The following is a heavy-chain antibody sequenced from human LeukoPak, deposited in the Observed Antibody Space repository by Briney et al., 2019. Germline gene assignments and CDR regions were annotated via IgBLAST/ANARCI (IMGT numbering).Heavy chain of an antibody. J-gene: IGHJ3*02. V-gene: IGHV3-7*01. CDR2: IKQDGSEK. Sequence: GGSLRLSSAASGFTFSSYWMSWVRQAPGKGLEWVANIKQDGSEKYYVDSVKGRFTISRDNAKNSLYLQMNSLRAEDTAVYYRAKYGFSIAFDIWGQGTMVTVSS. D-gene: IGHD2-2*01. CDR3: AKYGFSIAFDI. CDR1: GFTFSSYW.